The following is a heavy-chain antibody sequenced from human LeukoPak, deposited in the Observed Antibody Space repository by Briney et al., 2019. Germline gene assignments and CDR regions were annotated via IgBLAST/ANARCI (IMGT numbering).Heavy chain of an antibody. V-gene: IGHV3-30*03. CDR3: ASPETTYYYDSSGFNWFDP. CDR2: ISYDGSNK. D-gene: IGHD3-22*01. J-gene: IGHJ5*02. Sequence: GGSLRLSCAASGFTFSSYWMSWVRQAPGKGLEWVAVISYDGSNKYYADSVKGRFTISRDNSKNTLYLQMNSLRAEDTAVCYCASPETTYYYDSSGFNWFDPWGQGTLVTVSS. CDR1: GFTFSSYW.